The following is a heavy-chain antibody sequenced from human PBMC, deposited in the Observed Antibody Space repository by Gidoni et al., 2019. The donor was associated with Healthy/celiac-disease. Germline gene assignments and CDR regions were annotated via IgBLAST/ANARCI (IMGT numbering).Heavy chain of an antibody. V-gene: IGHV1-18*01. J-gene: IGHJ6*02. CDR2: ISAYNGNT. CDR1: GYTFTSYG. CDR3: ASWGDYGDYYYYGMDV. Sequence: QVQLVQSGAEVKKPGASVKVSCKASGYTFTSYGISWVRQAPGQGLEWMGWISAYNGNTNYAQKLQGRVTMTTDTSTSTAYMERRSLRSDDTAVYYCASWGDYGDYYYYGMDVWGQGTTVTVSS. D-gene: IGHD4-17*01.